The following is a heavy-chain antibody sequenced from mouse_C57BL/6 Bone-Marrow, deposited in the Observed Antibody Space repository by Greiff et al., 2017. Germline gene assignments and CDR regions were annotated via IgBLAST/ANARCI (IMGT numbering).Heavy chain of an antibody. V-gene: IGHV1-64*01. J-gene: IGHJ2*01. CDR3: ARDYGNPYFDY. CDR1: GYTFTSYW. CDR2: IHPNSGST. Sequence: QVQLKQPGAELVKPGASVKLSCKASGYTFTSYWMHWVKQRPGQGLEWIGMIHPNSGSTNYNEKFKSKATLTVDKSSSTAYMQLSSLTSEDSAVYYCARDYGNPYFDYWGQGTTLTVSS. D-gene: IGHD2-1*01.